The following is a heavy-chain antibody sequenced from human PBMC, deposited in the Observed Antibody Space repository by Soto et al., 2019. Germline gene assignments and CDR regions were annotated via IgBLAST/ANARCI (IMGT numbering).Heavy chain of an antibody. CDR1: GGSISSGGYY. J-gene: IGHJ4*02. CDR3: ARVHSSSWYPFDY. V-gene: IGHV4-31*03. D-gene: IGHD6-13*01. CDR2: IYYSGST. Sequence: SETLSLTCTVSGGSISSGGYYWSWIRQHPGKGLEWIGYIYYSGSTYYNPSLKSRVTISVDTSKNQFSLKLSSVTAADTAVYYCARVHSSSWYPFDYWGQGTLVTVSS.